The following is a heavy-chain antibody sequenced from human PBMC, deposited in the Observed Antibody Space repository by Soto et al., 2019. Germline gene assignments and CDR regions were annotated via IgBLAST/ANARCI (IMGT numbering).Heavy chain of an antibody. CDR3: ARLGTFVVVPAVPWGTNWYFDL. J-gene: IGHJ2*01. CDR1: GGSISSSSYY. CDR2: IYYSGST. D-gene: IGHD2-2*01. V-gene: IGHV4-39*01. Sequence: QLQLQESGPGLVKPSETLSLTCTVSGGSISSSSYYWGCIRQPPGKGLEWIGSIYYSGSTYYNPSLKSRVTISVDTSKNQFSLKLSSVTAADTAVYYCARLGTFVVVPAVPWGTNWYFDLWGRGTLVTVSS.